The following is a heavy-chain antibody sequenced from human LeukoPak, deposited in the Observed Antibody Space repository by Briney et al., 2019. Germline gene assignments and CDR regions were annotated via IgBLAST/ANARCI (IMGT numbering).Heavy chain of an antibody. D-gene: IGHD3-22*01. J-gene: IGHJ4*02. CDR1: GYSISSGCY. V-gene: IGHV4-38-2*01. CDR2: IYHSGST. CDR3: ARNMYYYDSSGYYGY. Sequence: PSETLSLTCAVSGYSISSGCYWGWIRQPPGKGLEGIGSIYHSGSTYYNPSLKSRVTISVDTSKNQFSLKLSSVTAADTAVYYCARNMYYYDSSGYYGYWGQGTLVTVSS.